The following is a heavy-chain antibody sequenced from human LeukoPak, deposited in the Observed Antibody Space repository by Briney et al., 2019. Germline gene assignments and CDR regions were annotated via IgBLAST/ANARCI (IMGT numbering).Heavy chain of an antibody. CDR3: ARQQLVPDYFDY. CDR1: GGSISSYY. D-gene: IGHD6-13*01. V-gene: IGHV4-59*08. J-gene: IGHJ4*02. CDR2: IYYSGST. Sequence: SETLSLTCTVSGGSISSYYWSWIRQPPGKGLEWIGYIYYSGSTNYNPSLKSRVTISVDTSKNQFSLKLSSVTAADTAVYYCARQQLVPDYFDYWGQGTLVTVSS.